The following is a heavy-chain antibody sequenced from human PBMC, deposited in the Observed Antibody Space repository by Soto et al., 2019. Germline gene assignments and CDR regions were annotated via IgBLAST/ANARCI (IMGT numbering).Heavy chain of an antibody. V-gene: IGHV4-39*02. D-gene: IGHD6-25*01. CDR1: GGSINNNNYY. CDR3: ARPGGSGWFYFDS. Sequence: SETLSLTCTVSGGSINNNNYYWGWVRQPPGKGLEWIGSIYYSGSTYYNPSLKSRVTISVDTSKNHFSLKLTSVTAADTAVYYCARPGGSGWFYFDSWGQGSQVTVSS. CDR2: IYYSGST. J-gene: IGHJ4*02.